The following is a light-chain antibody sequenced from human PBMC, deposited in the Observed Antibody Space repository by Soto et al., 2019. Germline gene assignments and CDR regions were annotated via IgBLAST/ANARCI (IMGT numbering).Light chain of an antibody. V-gene: IGLV2-23*02. CDR3: CSSVGSPIWV. Sequence: QSALTQPASVSGSPGQSITISCTGTSNDVGTYNRVSWYQQYPGKAPTLMIYEVNKRPSGVSNRFSGSKSGNTASLTISGLQAEDEADYYCCSSVGSPIWVFGGGTKLPS. CDR2: EVN. CDR1: SNDVGTYNR. J-gene: IGLJ3*02.